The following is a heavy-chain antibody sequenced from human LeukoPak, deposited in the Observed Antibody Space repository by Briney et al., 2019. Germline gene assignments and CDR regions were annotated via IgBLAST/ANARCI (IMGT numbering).Heavy chain of an antibody. V-gene: IGHV3-23*01. CDR3: AKAPYGSGSYYYFDY. CDR2: ISGSGGST. D-gene: IGHD3-10*01. Sequence: GGSLRLSCAASGLIFSDYAMTWVRQAPGKGLEWVSVISGSGGSTYYADSVEGRFTISRDNSKKTVYLQMSSLRAEDTAVYYCAKAPYGSGSYYYFDYWGQGTLVTVSS. J-gene: IGHJ4*02. CDR1: GLIFSDYA.